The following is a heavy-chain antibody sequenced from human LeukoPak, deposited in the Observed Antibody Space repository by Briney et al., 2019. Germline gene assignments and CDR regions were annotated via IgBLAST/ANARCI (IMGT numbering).Heavy chain of an antibody. J-gene: IGHJ4*02. CDR3: ARDAPSGY. V-gene: IGHV1-46*01. Sequence: ASVKVSCKASGYTFTSYYMHWVRQAPGQGLEWMGIINPSSGSTSYAQKFQGRVTITADESTSTAYMELSSLRSEDTAVYYCARDAPSGYWGQGTLVTVSS. CDR1: GYTFTSYY. CDR2: INPSSGST.